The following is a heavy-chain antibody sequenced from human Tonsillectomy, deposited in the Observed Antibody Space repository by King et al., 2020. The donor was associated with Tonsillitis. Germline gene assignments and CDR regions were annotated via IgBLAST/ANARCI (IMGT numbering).Heavy chain of an antibody. CDR3: ASLSITMIRGVTDY. V-gene: IGHV4-30-4*01. CDR1: GGSISSGDYY. J-gene: IGHJ4*02. Sequence: QLQESGPGLVKPSQTLSLTCTVSGGSISSGDYYWTWIRQPPGKGLEWIGYIYYSGSTYYNPPPKSRVTISMDTSKNQFSLKLSSVTAADTAVYYCASLSITMIRGVTDYWGQGTLVTVSS. CDR2: IYYSGST. D-gene: IGHD3-10*01.